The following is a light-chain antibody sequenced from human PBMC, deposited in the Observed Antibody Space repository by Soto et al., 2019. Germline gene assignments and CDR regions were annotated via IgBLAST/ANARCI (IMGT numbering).Light chain of an antibody. J-gene: IGLJ1*01. Sequence: QSALTQPASVSGSPEQSITISCTGTSSDVGSYNLVSWYQQHPGKAPKLMIYEGSKRPSGVSNRFSGSKSGNTASLTISGLQAEDEADYYCCSYAGSTYVFGTGTKVTVL. V-gene: IGLV2-23*01. CDR1: SSDVGSYNL. CDR3: CSYAGSTYV. CDR2: EGS.